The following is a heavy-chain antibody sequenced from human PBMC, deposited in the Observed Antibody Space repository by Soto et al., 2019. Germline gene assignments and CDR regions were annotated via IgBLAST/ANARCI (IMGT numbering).Heavy chain of an antibody. V-gene: IGHV3-23*01. CDR3: ATLSTIFGYFDY. J-gene: IGHJ4*02. Sequence: PGGSLRLSCAASGFTFSSYAMSWVRQAPGKGLEWVSAISGSGGSTYYADSVKGRFTISRDNSKNTLYLQMNSLRAEDTAVYYCATLSTIFGYFDYWGQGTLVTVSS. CDR2: ISGSGGST. CDR1: GFTFSSYA. D-gene: IGHD3-10*01.